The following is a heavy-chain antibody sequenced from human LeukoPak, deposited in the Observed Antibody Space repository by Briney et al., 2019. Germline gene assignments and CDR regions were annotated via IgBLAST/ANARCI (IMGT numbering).Heavy chain of an antibody. CDR1: GFTFSSYW. J-gene: IGHJ4*02. V-gene: IGHV3-74*01. D-gene: IGHD6-19*01. CDR3: TRDHSNGWSFPDY. Sequence: PGGSLRLSCAASGFTFSSYWMHWVRQAPGKGLVWVSRINSDGSSTSYADSVKGRFTISRDNSKNALYLQMNSLREEDTAVYYCTRDHSNGWSFPDYWGQGTLVTVSS. CDR2: INSDGSST.